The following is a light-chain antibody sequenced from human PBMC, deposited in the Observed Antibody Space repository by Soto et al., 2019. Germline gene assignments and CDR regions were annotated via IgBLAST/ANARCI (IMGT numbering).Light chain of an antibody. CDR1: HSISSS. V-gene: IGKV1-5*03. J-gene: IGKJ3*01. CDR3: QQYNTYSPLT. CDR2: KAS. Sequence: DIQMTQSPSTLSASVGDRVTITCRASHSISSSLAWYQQKPGKAPKLLIYKASTLESGVPSRFSGSGSGTAFXXXISXXQPDDFATYYCQQYNTYSPLTFGPGTKVDIK.